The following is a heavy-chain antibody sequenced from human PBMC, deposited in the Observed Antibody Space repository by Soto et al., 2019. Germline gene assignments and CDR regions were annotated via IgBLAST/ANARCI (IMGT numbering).Heavy chain of an antibody. V-gene: IGHV1-18*01. J-gene: IGHJ4*02. Sequence: AASVKVSCKASGYTFTSYGISWVRRAPGQGLEWMGWIRPYNGNTNSAQKLQGRVSMTTDTSTTTAYMDLTSLTSDDTAMYYCARERGELPPDHWGQGTLVTVSS. CDR2: IRPYNGNT. D-gene: IGHD1-26*01. CDR3: ARERGELPPDH. CDR1: GYTFTSYG.